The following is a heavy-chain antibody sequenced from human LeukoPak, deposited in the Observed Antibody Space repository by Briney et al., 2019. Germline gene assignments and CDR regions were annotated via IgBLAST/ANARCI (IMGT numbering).Heavy chain of an antibody. CDR2: IIPIFGTA. J-gene: IGHJ4*02. V-gene: IGHV1-69*05. D-gene: IGHD5-18*01. CDR3: ARVLGYSYGRVSGLFDY. CDR1: GGTFSSYA. Sequence: GASVKVSCKASGGTFSSYAISWVRQAPGQGLEWMGGIIPIFGTANYAQKFQGRVTITTDESTSTAYMELSSLRSEDTAVYYCARVLGYSYGRVSGLFDYRGQGTLVTVSS.